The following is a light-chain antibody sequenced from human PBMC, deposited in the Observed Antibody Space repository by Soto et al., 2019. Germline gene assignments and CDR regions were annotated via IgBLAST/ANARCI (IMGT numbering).Light chain of an antibody. CDR2: KAS. V-gene: IGKV1-5*03. Sequence: DIQMTQSPSTLSASVGDRVTITCRASQSISTWLAWYQLKPGKAPKLLIYKASSLESGVSSRFSGSGSGTEFTLTISSLQPDDFATYYCQQYNTYPLTFGGGTTVEIK. CDR1: QSISTW. CDR3: QQYNTYPLT. J-gene: IGKJ4*01.